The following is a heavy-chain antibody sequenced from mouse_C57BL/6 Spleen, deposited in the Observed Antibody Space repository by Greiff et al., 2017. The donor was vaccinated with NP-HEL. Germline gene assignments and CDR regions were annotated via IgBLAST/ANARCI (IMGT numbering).Heavy chain of an antibody. Sequence: QVQLKQPGAELVKPGASVKLSCKASGYTFTSYWMQWVKQRPGQGLEWIGEIDPSDSYTNYNQKFKGKATLTVDTSSSTAYMQLSSLTSEDSAVYYCARRWLLRDYFDYWGQGTTLTVSS. CDR1: GYTFTSYW. D-gene: IGHD2-3*01. V-gene: IGHV1-50*01. J-gene: IGHJ2*01. CDR3: ARRWLLRDYFDY. CDR2: IDPSDSYT.